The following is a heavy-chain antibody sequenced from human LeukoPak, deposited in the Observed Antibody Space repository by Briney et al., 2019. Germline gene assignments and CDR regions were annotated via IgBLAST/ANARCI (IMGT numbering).Heavy chain of an antibody. CDR1: GFTFSSYG. Sequence: GVSLRLSCAASGFTFSSYGMHWVRQAPGKGLEWVAVIWYDGSNKYYADSVKGRFTISRDNAKNSLYLQMNSLRAEDTAVYYCARNPDLWGQGTTVTVSS. J-gene: IGHJ6*02. V-gene: IGHV3-33*01. CDR2: IWYDGSNK. CDR3: ARNPDL.